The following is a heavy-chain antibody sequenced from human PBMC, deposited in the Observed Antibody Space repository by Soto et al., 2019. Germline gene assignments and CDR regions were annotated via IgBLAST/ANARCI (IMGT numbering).Heavy chain of an antibody. CDR3: ARVAPGEVVGGSGWFDP. D-gene: IGHD3-16*01. Sequence: PSQTLPLSYDSSGDSVSSNSAAWNWIRKSPSRGLEWLGRTYYRSKWYNDYAVSVKSRITINPDTSKNQFSLQLNSVTPEDTAVYYCARVAPGEVVGGSGWFDPWGQGTLVTAPQ. V-gene: IGHV6-1*01. CDR1: GDSVSSNSAA. J-gene: IGHJ5*02. CDR2: TYYRSKWYN.